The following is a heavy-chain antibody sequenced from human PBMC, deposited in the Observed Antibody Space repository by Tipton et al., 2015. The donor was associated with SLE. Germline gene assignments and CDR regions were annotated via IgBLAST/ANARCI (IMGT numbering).Heavy chain of an antibody. D-gene: IGHD6-6*01. V-gene: IGHV3-23*01. CDR1: GFTFSSYA. Sequence: SLRLSCAASGFTFSSYAMSWVRQAPGKGLEWVSAISGSGGSTYYADSVKGRFTISRDNSKNTLYLQMNSLRAEDTAVYYCAKVPDENQDIAARRGVVYWGQGTLVTVSS. CDR2: ISGSGGST. J-gene: IGHJ4*02. CDR3: AKVPDENQDIAARRGVVY.